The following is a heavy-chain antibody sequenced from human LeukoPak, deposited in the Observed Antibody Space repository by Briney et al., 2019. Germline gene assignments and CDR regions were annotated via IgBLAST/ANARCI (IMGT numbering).Heavy chain of an antibody. CDR2: ISGSGGST. V-gene: IGHV3-23*01. CDR3: ARQDNYYYYGMDV. CDR1: GFTFSSYA. Sequence: PGGSLRLSCAASGFTFSSYAMSWVRQAPGKGLEWVSAISGSGGSTYYADSVKGRFTISRDNSKNTLYLQMNSLRAEDTAVYYCARQDNYYYYGMDVWGQGTTVTVSS. J-gene: IGHJ6*02.